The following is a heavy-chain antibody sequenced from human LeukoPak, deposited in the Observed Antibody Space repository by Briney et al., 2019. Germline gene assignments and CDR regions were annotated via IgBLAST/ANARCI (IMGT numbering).Heavy chain of an antibody. CDR1: GYSISSGYY. Sequence: SETLSLTCTVSGYSISSGYYWGWIRQPPGKGLEWIGSIYYSGSTYYNPSLKSRVTISVDTSKNQFSLKLSSVTAADTAVYYCARLPYSTAAFDIWGQGTMVTVSS. D-gene: IGHD6-13*01. CDR3: ARLPYSTAAFDI. CDR2: IYYSGST. J-gene: IGHJ3*02. V-gene: IGHV4-38-2*02.